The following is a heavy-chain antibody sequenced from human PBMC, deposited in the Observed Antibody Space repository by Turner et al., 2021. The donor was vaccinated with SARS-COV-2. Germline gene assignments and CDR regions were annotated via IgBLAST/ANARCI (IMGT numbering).Heavy chain of an antibody. CDR3: ARELTNNWFDP. J-gene: IGHJ5*02. CDR1: GASISSYY. Sequence: QVLLQASGPGLVKPSETLSLTCTVSGASISSYYWAWIRQPPGKRLEWIGYIYYRGSTNYNPSLKSRDTISVDTSKNQFSLKLTSVTAADTAVYFCARELTNNWFDPWGQGTLVTVSS. V-gene: IGHV4-59*01. D-gene: IGHD3-10*01. CDR2: IYYRGST.